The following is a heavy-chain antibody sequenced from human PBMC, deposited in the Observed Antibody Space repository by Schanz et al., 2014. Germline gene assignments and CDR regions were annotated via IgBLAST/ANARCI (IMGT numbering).Heavy chain of an antibody. CDR1: GFTFSSYA. D-gene: IGHD6-19*01. Sequence: EVQLLESGGGLVQPGGSLRLSCAASGFTFSSYAMSWVRQAPGKGLEWVSAISGGGGTYTNYADSVKGRFTISRDNAKSSLYLQMNSLRVEDTAVYYCAASSGWHPSTDYWGQGTLVTVSS. CDR2: ISGGGGTYT. V-gene: IGHV3-23*01. CDR3: AASSGWHPSTDY. J-gene: IGHJ4*02.